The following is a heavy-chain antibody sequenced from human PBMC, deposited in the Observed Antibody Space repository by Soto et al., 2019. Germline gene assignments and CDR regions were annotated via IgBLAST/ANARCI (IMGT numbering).Heavy chain of an antibody. CDR2: ISSSSSYI. D-gene: IGHD3-3*01. J-gene: IGHJ6*02. Sequence: PGGSLRLSCAASGFTFSSYSMNWVRQAPGKGLEWVSSISSSSSYIYYADSVKGRFTISRDNAKNSLYLQMNSLRAEDTAVYYCARDPIGVFGVVIRAVWGQGTTVTVSS. CDR1: GFTFSSYS. CDR3: ARDPIGVFGVVIRAV. V-gene: IGHV3-21*01.